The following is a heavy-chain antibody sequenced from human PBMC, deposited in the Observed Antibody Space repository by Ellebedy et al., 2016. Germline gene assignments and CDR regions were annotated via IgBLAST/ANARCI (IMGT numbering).Heavy chain of an antibody. CDR1: GLIFSTYA. CDR2: MSGSGFNT. J-gene: IGHJ4*02. V-gene: IGHV3-23*01. Sequence: GGSLRLSXAASGLIFSTYAMSWVRQAPGKGLEWVSGMSGSGFNTYYADSMRGRFIISRDNSRSTLYLQLNSLRAEDTAVYYCAKATGPAGIFDYWGQGTLVTVSS. CDR3: AKATGPAGIFDY. D-gene: IGHD2-2*02.